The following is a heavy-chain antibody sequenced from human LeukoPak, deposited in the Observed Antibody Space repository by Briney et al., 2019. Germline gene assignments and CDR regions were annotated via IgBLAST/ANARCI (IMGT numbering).Heavy chain of an antibody. D-gene: IGHD3-22*01. CDR2: INSSGGST. CDR1: GYTFTGHY. CDR3: ARGNYYESSGYYSPLDY. Sequence: GASVKVSCKASGYTFTGHYMHWVRQAPGQGLEWMGIINSSGGSTTYAQNFQGRVTMTRDTSTSTVYMELSSLRSEDTAVYYCARGNYYESSGYYSPLDYWGQGTLVTVSS. J-gene: IGHJ4*02. V-gene: IGHV1-46*01.